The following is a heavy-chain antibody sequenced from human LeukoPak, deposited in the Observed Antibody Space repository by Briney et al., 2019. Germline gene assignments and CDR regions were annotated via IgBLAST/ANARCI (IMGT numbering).Heavy chain of an antibody. CDR2: INTDGSST. CDR3: AKDLGYDILTGSLLWFDP. D-gene: IGHD3-9*01. J-gene: IGHJ5*02. V-gene: IGHV3-74*01. Sequence: GGSLRLSCAASGFTFSSYWMHWVRQAPGKGLVWVSRINTDGSSTSCADSVKGRFTISRDNAKNTLYLQMNSLRAEDTAVYYCAKDLGYDILTGSLLWFDPWGQGTLVTVSS. CDR1: GFTFSSYW.